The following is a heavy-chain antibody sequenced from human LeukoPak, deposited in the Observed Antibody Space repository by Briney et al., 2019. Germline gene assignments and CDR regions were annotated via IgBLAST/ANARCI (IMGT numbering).Heavy chain of an antibody. V-gene: IGHV3-74*03. D-gene: IGHD4-11*01. CDR2: VNTEGTTT. Sequence: GGSLRLSCAASGFPLNTYWMHWVSQAPGKGLVWVSRVNTEGTTTEYADSVKGRFTISRDNAKNTLYLQMNSLRDEDTAVYFCAKGTHLSNSYNWLDSWGQGTLVTVSS. CDR1: GFPLNTYW. J-gene: IGHJ5*01. CDR3: AKGTHLSNSYNWLDS.